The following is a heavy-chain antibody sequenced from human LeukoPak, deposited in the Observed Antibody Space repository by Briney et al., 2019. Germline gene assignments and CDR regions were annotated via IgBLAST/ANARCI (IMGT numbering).Heavy chain of an antibody. D-gene: IGHD5-12*01. J-gene: IGHJ4*02. CDR3: ARGPSGCHNT. CDR1: EFSVGSNY. CDR2: IYSGGST. Sequence: GGSLRLSCAASEFSVGSNYMTWVRQAPGKGLEWVSLIYSGGSTYYADSVKGRFTISRDNSKNTLYLQMNSLRAEDTAVYYCARGPSGCHNTGGQGTLVTVAS. V-gene: IGHV3-66*01.